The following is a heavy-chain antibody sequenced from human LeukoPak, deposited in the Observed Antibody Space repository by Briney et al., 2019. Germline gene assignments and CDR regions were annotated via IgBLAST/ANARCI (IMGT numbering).Heavy chain of an antibody. Sequence: SVKVSCKASGGTLSSYAISWVRQAPGQGLEWMGGIIPIFGTANYAQKFQGRVTITADESTSTAYMELSSLRSEDTAVYYCARGVAYYDSSGYFRGDDAFDIWGQGTMVTVSS. CDR1: GGTLSSYA. J-gene: IGHJ3*02. CDR3: ARGVAYYDSSGYFRGDDAFDI. D-gene: IGHD3-22*01. CDR2: IIPIFGTA. V-gene: IGHV1-69*13.